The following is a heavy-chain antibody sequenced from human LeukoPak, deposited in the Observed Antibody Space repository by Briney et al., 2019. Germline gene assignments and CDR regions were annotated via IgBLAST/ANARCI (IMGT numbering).Heavy chain of an antibody. V-gene: IGHV1-69*04. CDR1: GGTFSSYA. J-gene: IGHJ5*02. CDR3: AIKSPGGVNNNWFGP. D-gene: IGHD3-16*01. Sequence: GASVKVSCNASGGTFSSYAISWVRQAPGQGLEWMGRIIPILGIANYAQKFRGRVTITADESTSTAYMELSSLRSEDTAVYYCAIKSPGGVNNNWFGPWGQGTLVTVSS. CDR2: IIPILGIA.